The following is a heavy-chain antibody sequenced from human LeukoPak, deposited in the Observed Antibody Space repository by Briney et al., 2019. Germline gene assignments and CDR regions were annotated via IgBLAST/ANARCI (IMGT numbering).Heavy chain of an antibody. J-gene: IGHJ4*02. V-gene: IGHV1-2*02. Sequence: GASVKVSCKASGYTFTGYYMHWVRQAPGQGLEWMGWINPNTGGTNYAQKFQGRVTMTRDTSITTAYMELTRLRFDDTAVYCCARGELGILSYWGQGTLVTVSS. CDR3: ARGELGILSY. D-gene: IGHD7-27*01. CDR1: GYTFTGYY. CDR2: INPNTGGT.